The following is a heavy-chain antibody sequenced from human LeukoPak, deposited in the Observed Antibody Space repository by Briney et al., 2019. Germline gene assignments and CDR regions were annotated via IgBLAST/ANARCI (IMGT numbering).Heavy chain of an antibody. CDR2: ISGSGGST. Sequence: QPGGSLRLSCAASGFTFSSYAMSWARQAPGKGLEWVSAISGSGGSTYYADSVKGQFTISRDNSKNTLYLQMNSLRAEDTAVYYCATRDKMVYAIRSFDYWGQGTLVTVSS. J-gene: IGHJ4*02. D-gene: IGHD2-8*01. CDR1: GFTFSSYA. CDR3: ATRDKMVYAIRSFDY. V-gene: IGHV3-23*01.